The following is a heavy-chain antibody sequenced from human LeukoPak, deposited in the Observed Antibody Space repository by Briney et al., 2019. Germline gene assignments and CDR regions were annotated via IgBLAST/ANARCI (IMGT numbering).Heavy chain of an antibody. J-gene: IGHJ4*02. CDR2: IWHDGSNK. CDR3: APTGTTGFGYFDY. D-gene: IGHD1-1*01. V-gene: IGHV3-33*01. CDR1: GFTLSSYG. Sequence: GGSLRLSCAASGFTLSSYGMHWVRQAPGKGLEWVAVIWHDGSNKYYADSVKGRFTISRDNSKNTLYLQMNSLRAEDTAVYYCAPTGTTGFGYFDYWGQGTLVTVSS.